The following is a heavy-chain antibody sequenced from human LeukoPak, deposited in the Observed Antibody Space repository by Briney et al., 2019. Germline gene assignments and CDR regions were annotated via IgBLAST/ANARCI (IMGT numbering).Heavy chain of an antibody. D-gene: IGHD3-3*01. CDR3: ARASSEYYDFWSGYYPYNWFDP. J-gene: IGHJ5*02. CDR2: ISSSSSYI. Sequence: GGSLRLSCAASGFTFSSYSMNWVRQAPGKGLEWVSSISSSSSYIYYADSVKGRFTISRDNAKNSLYLQMNSLRAEDTAVYYCARASSEYYDFWSGYYPYNWFDPWGQGTLVTVSS. CDR1: GFTFSSYS. V-gene: IGHV3-21*01.